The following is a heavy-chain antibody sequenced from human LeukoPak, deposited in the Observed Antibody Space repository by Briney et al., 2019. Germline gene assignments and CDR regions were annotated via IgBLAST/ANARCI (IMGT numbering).Heavy chain of an antibody. D-gene: IGHD3-3*01. CDR3: ARGSLDYDFWSGYDYYYYGMDV. Sequence: SETLSLTCTVSGGSIGSSSYYWAWIRQPPGKGLEWIGSIYYSGSTYYNPSLKSRVTIFVDTSKNQFSLKLSSVTAADTAVYYCARGSLDYDFWSGYDYYYYGMDVWGQGTTVTVSS. V-gene: IGHV4-39*01. CDR1: GGSIGSSSYY. CDR2: IYYSGST. J-gene: IGHJ6*02.